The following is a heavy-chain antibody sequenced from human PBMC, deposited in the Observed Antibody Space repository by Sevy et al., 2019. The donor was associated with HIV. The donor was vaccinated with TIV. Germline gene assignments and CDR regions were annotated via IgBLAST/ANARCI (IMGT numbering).Heavy chain of an antibody. CDR2: IYPGDPAP. Sequence: GESLKISCEGSGYGFTHYWIAWVRQIPGKGLEWMGSIYPGDPAPTYSPSFQGRVTISADKSINIAYLQWSRLRASDTAIYYCARVNGFEPYSYYALDVWGQRTTVTVSS. J-gene: IGHJ6*02. CDR1: GYGFTHYW. CDR3: ARVNGFEPYSYYALDV. V-gene: IGHV5-51*01. D-gene: IGHD5-12*01.